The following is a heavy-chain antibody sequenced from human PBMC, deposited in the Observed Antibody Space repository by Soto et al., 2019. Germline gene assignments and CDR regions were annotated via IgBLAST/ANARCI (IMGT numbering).Heavy chain of an antibody. J-gene: IGHJ4*02. CDR1: GGSISSRY. Sequence: SETLSLTCTVSGGSISSRYWSWIRQPAGKGLEWIGRIYIGGSTNYNPSLESRVTMSVDTSRNQFSLKLSSVTAADTAVYYCASALLDYGDYYFDYWGPGALVTVSS. CDR2: IYIGGST. CDR3: ASALLDYGDYYFDY. D-gene: IGHD4-17*01. V-gene: IGHV4-4*07.